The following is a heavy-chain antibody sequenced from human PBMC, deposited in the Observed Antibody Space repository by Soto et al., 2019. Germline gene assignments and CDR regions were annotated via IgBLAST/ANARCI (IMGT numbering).Heavy chain of an antibody. V-gene: IGHV3-23*01. CDR3: AKEQLGYCSGGSCYSPGWFDP. Sequence: EVQLLESGGGLVQPGGSLRLSCAASGFTFSSYAMSWVRQAPGKGLEWVSAISGSGGSTYYADSVKGRFTISRDNSKNTLYLQMNSLRAEDTAVYYCAKEQLGYCSGGSCYSPGWFDPWGQGTLVTVSS. J-gene: IGHJ5*02. D-gene: IGHD2-15*01. CDR1: GFTFSSYA. CDR2: ISGSGGST.